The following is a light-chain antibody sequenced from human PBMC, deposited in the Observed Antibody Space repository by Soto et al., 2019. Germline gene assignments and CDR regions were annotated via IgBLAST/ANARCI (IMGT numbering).Light chain of an antibody. CDR1: QSVSAW. Sequence: DIQMTQSPSTLSASVGDRVTISCRASQSVSAWLAWYQQKPGKAPKLLISDASSLKSGVPSRFSGSGYGTEFTLTISSLQPEDFATYYCQQYSSYSLTFGGGTKVDI. V-gene: IGKV1-5*01. CDR3: QQYSSYSLT. J-gene: IGKJ4*01. CDR2: DAS.